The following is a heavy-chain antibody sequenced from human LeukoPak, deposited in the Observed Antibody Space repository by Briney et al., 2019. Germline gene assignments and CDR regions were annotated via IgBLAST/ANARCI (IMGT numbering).Heavy chain of an antibody. CDR3: AKDRETTSSGTFGN. V-gene: IGHV3-30*18. Sequence: PGGSLRLSCAPSGFIFSFYGMHCVRQAPGKGLEWVAVISEDGTKKNYAESVKGRFTVSRDNSNNTLYLQMDSLRAEDTAVYYCAKDRETTSSGTFGNWGQGTLVTVSS. D-gene: IGHD6-13*01. CDR2: ISEDGTKK. J-gene: IGHJ4*02. CDR1: GFIFSFYG.